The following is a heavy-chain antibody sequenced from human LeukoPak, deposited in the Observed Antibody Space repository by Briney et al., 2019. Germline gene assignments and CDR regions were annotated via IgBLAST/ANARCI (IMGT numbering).Heavy chain of an antibody. Sequence: GGSLRLSCAASGFTFGNYWLHWVRQAPGKGLVWVSRINRDGSITKYADSVKGRFTVSRDNAKNTLDLQMNSLRAEDTAVYDCARDKKSGESSEIDYWGQGTLVTVSS. CDR2: INRDGSIT. J-gene: IGHJ4*02. CDR3: ARDKKSGESSEIDY. CDR1: GFTFGNYW. D-gene: IGHD3-10*01. V-gene: IGHV3-74*01.